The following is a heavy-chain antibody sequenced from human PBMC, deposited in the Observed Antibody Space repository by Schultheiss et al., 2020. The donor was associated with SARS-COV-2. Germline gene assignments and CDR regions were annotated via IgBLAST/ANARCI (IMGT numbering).Heavy chain of an antibody. V-gene: IGHV3-NL1*01. CDR3: AKDRIIWNSSFDY. CDR1: GFTFSSYG. Sequence: GGSLRLSCAASGFTFSSYGMHWVRQAPGQGLEWVAAISASGATTDYVDSVKGRFTISRDNSKNTLYLQMDSLRAEDTGVYYCAKDRIIWNSSFDYWGQGTLVTVSS. CDR2: ISASGATT. D-gene: IGHD1-7*01. J-gene: IGHJ4*02.